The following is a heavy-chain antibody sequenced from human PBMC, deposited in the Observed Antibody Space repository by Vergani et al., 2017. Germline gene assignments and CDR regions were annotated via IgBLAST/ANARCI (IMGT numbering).Heavy chain of an antibody. J-gene: IGHJ3*02. CDR2: ISHSGST. V-gene: IGHV4-4*03. CDR1: GYSFRSNKW. Sequence: QVQLQESGPGLVKPPGTLSLTCAVSGYSFRSNKWWIWVRQSPGKTLEWIGEISHSGSTNYNPSLKGRVTLHLDTSKNQSSLRLSSVTAADTAVYYCARDPKSYCSGGSCFSVWGAFDIWGRGTTVTVSS. CDR3: ARDPKSYCSGGSCFSVWGAFDI. D-gene: IGHD2-15*01.